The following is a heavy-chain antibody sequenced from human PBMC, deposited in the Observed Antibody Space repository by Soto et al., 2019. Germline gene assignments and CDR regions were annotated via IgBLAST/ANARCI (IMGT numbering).Heavy chain of an antibody. V-gene: IGHV4-34*01. CDR1: GGSFSGYY. J-gene: IGHJ4*02. CDR3: ARAQTYYYDSSGYYGYFDY. Sequence: PSETLSLTCAVYGGSFSGYYWSWIRQPPGKGLEWIGEINHSGSTNYNPSLKSRVTISVDTSKNQFSLKLSSVTAADTAVYYCARAQTYYYDSSGYYGYFDYWGQGTLVTVSS. D-gene: IGHD3-22*01. CDR2: INHSGST.